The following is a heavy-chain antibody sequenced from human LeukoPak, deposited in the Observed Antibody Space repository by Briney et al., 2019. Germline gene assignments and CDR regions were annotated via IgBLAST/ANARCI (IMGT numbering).Heavy chain of an antibody. D-gene: IGHD5-18*01. CDR2: ISYDGSNK. V-gene: IGHV3-30*18. CDR3: AKGPRGYSYGYMWFDP. Sequence: PGRSLRLSCAASGFTFSSYGMHWVRQAPGKGLEWVAVISYDGSNKYYADSVEGRFTISRDNSKNTLYLQMNSLRAEDTAVYYCAKGPRGYSYGYMWFDPWGQGTLVTVSS. CDR1: GFTFSSYG. J-gene: IGHJ5*02.